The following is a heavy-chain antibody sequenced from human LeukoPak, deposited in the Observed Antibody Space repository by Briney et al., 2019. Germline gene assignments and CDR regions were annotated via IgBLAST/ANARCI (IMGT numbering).Heavy chain of an antibody. D-gene: IGHD4/OR15-4a*01. V-gene: IGHV3-53*01. CDR3: ARRAGAYSHPYDY. CDR2: IYSDNT. J-gene: IGHJ4*02. Sequence: GGSLRLSCTVSGFTFSSNSMSWVRQAPGKGLEWVSFIYSDNTHYSNSVKGRVTISRDNSKNTLYLQMNSLRAEDTAVYYCARRAGAYSHPYDYWGQGTLVTVSS. CDR1: GFTFSSNS.